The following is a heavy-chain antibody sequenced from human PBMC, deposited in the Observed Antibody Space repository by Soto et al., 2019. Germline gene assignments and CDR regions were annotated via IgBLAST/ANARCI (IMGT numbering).Heavy chain of an antibody. D-gene: IGHD5-12*01. CDR2: ISGSGGST. V-gene: IGHV3-23*01. J-gene: IGHJ5*01. CDR3: AKDRGRGYDWFDS. CDR1: GFTFSSYA. Sequence: EVQLLESGGGLVQPGGSLRLSCAASGFTFSSYAMSWVRQAPGKGLEWVSAISGSGGSTFYADSVKGRFTISRDTSKNTRFLQMNSRRVEDTAVYYCAKDRGRGYDWFDSWGQGTLVTVSS.